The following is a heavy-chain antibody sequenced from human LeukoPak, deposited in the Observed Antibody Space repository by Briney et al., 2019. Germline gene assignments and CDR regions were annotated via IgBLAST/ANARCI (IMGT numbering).Heavy chain of an antibody. V-gene: IGHV4-39*07. D-gene: IGHD6-6*01. J-gene: IGHJ6*03. CDR2: IYYSGST. Sequence: SETLSLTCTVSGGSISGSSYYWGWIRQPPGKGLEWIGSIYYSGSTYYNPSLKSRVTISVDTSKNQFSLKLSSVTAADTAVYYCARGGAARPTKYYYYYMDVWGKGTTVTVSS. CDR3: ARGGAARPTKYYYYYMDV. CDR1: GGSISGSSYY.